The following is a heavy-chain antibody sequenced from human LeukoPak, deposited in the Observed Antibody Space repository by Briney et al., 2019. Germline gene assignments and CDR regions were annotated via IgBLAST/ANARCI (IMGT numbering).Heavy chain of an antibody. V-gene: IGHV3-23*01. CDR2: VRGSGGST. D-gene: IGHD6-19*01. J-gene: IGHJ4*02. CDR1: GFIFSISA. Sequence: GGSLRLSCAASGFIFSISAMSWARHAPGKGLEWVSSVRGSGGSTYYAESVKGRFTISRDNSKNTQYLQMNSLRSEDTAVYYCAKDQVSSGWYPHLDYWGQGNLVTVSS. CDR3: AKDQVSSGWYPHLDY.